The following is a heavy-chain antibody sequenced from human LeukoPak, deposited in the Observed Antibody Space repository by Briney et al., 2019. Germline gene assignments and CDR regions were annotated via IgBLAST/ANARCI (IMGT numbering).Heavy chain of an antibody. D-gene: IGHD3-3*01. CDR1: GFTFSSYA. CDR2: IYSGGST. J-gene: IGHJ4*02. Sequence: GGSLRLSCAASGFTFSSYAMSWVRQAPGKGLEWVSVIYSGGSTYYADSVKGRFTISRDNSKNTLYLQMNSLRAEDTAVYYCARGLAAYYDFWSGYFDYWGQGTLVTVSS. V-gene: IGHV3-66*01. CDR3: ARGLAAYYDFWSGYFDY.